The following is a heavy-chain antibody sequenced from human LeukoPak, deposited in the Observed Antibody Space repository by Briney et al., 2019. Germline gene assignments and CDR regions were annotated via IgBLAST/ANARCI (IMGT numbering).Heavy chain of an antibody. D-gene: IGHD1-7*01. CDR3: ARDDITGTYCYMDV. V-gene: IGHV1-18*01. J-gene: IGHJ6*03. CDR1: GYTFTNYG. CDR2: ISAYNGNT. Sequence: GASAKVSCKASGYTFTNYGISWVRQAPGQGLEWMGWISAYNGNTNYAQKLQGRVTMTTDTSTSTAYMELRSLRSDDTAVYYCARDDITGTYCYMDVWGKGTTVTVSS.